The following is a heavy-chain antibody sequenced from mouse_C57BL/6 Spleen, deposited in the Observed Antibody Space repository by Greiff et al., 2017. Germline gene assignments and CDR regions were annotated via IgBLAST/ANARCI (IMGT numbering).Heavy chain of an antibody. CDR1: GFSLSTFGMG. J-gene: IGHJ3*01. D-gene: IGHD2-4*01. CDR3: ARMDDYDWAWFAY. V-gene: IGHV8-8*01. Sequence: LQQSGPGILQPSQTLSLTCSFSGFSLSTFGMGVGWIRQPSGKGLEWLAHIWWDDDKYYNPALKSRLTISKDTSNNQVFLKIANVDTADTATYYCARMDDYDWAWFAYWGQGTLVTVSA. CDR2: IWWDDDK.